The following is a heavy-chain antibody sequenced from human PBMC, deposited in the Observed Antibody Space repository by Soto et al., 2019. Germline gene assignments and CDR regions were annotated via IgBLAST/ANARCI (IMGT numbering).Heavy chain of an antibody. V-gene: IGHV4-30-4*01. Sequence: TLSLTCAVSGGSISSGDYYWSWIRQPPGKGLEWIGYIYYSGSTYYNPSLKSRVTISVDTSKNQFSLKLSSVTAADTAVYYCASTAMVPYVDYWGQGTLVTVSS. CDR2: IYYSGST. J-gene: IGHJ4*02. D-gene: IGHD5-18*01. CDR3: ASTAMVPYVDY. CDR1: GGSISSGDYY.